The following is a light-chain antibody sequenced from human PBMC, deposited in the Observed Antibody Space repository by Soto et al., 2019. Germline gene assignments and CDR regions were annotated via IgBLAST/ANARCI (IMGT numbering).Light chain of an antibody. V-gene: IGKV1-5*03. CDR3: QQYNSYS. CDR2: KAS. J-gene: IGKJ1*01. Sequence: DIQMTQSPSTLSASVGDRVTITCRASQSITGWLAWFQQKPGKAPKLLISKASRLESGVPSRFSGSGSGTEFTLTISSLQPDDFATYYCQQYNSYSFGQVTKVDI. CDR1: QSITGW.